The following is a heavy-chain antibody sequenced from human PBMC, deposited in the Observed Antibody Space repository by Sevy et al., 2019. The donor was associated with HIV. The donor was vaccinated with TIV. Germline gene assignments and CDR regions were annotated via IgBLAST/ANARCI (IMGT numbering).Heavy chain of an antibody. V-gene: IGHV3-30*02. CDR1: GFTFSSYG. D-gene: IGHD1-26*01. CDR3: AKEGRFTAGTYGMDV. CDR2: IRYDGSNK. Sequence: GGSLRLSCAASGFTFSSYGMHRVRQAPGKGLEWVAFIRYDGSNKYYADSVKGRFTISRDNSKNTLYLQMNSLRAEDTAVYYCAKEGRFTAGTYGMDVWGQGTTVTVSS. J-gene: IGHJ6*02.